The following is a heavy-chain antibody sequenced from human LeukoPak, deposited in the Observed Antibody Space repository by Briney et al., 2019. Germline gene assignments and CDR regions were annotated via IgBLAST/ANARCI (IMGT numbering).Heavy chain of an antibody. J-gene: IGHJ4*02. CDR2: IYTSGST. CDR3: ARGDSSKTGDYFDY. V-gene: IGHV4-61*02. CDR1: GGSISSGGYY. D-gene: IGHD6-19*01. Sequence: PSQTLSLTCTVSGGSISSGGYYWSCIRQPAGKGLECIGRIYTSGSTNYNPSLKSRVTISVDTSMNQFSLKLSSVTAADTAVYYCARGDSSKTGDYFDYWGQGTLVTVSS.